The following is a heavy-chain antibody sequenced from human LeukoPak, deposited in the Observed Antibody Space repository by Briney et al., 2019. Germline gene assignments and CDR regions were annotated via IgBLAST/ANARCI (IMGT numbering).Heavy chain of an antibody. CDR2: ISYDGSNK. D-gene: IGHD3-22*01. J-gene: IGHJ4*02. Sequence: GGSLRLSCAASGFTFSSYAMHWVRQAPGKGLEWVAVISYDGSNKYYADSVKGRFTISRDNSNNPQYLQMNSLRAEDTAVYYCAKSRDSSGYYLSYFDYWGQGTLVTVSS. CDR1: GFTFSSYA. CDR3: AKSRDSSGYYLSYFDY. V-gene: IGHV3-30*04.